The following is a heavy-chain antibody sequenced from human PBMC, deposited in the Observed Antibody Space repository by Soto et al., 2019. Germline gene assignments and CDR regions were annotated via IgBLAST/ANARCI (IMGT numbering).Heavy chain of an antibody. CDR3: AREDYYETGYYVV. CDR2: IYTSGTT. V-gene: IGHV4-4*07. Sequence: SSETLSLTCTVSGRSMSGYYWSWIRQPAGERLEWIGRIYTSGTTDFNPSLKGRVTMSVDTSKNQFSLKLTSVTDADTALYYCAREDYYETGYYVVWGQGNQVTVSS. J-gene: IGHJ4*02. D-gene: IGHD3-9*01. CDR1: GRSMSGYY.